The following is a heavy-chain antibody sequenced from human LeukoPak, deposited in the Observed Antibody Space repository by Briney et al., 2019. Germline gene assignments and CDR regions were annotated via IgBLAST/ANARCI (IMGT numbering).Heavy chain of an antibody. CDR1: GFTFSSYA. CDR3: ARESPIAVAAN. Sequence: PGGSLRLSCAASGFTFSSYAMSWVRQAPGKGLEWVSAISGSGGSTYYADSVKGRFTISRDNSKSTLYLQMNSLRVGDTALYYCARESPIAVAANWGQGTVVTVSS. V-gene: IGHV3-23*01. J-gene: IGHJ4*02. CDR2: ISGSGGST. D-gene: IGHD6-19*01.